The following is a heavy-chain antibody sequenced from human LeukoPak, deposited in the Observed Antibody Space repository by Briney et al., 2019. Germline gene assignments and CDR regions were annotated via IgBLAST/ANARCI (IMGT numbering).Heavy chain of an antibody. CDR3: ARILLNAFDI. CDR1: GFTFSSYS. J-gene: IGHJ3*02. CDR2: ISSSSSYI. D-gene: IGHD3-10*01. Sequence: GGSLRPSCAASGFTFSSYSMNWVRQAPGKGLEWVSSISSSSSYIYYADSVKGRFNISRDNAKNSLYLQMNSLRAEDTAVYYCARILLNAFDIWAQGTMVTVSS. V-gene: IGHV3-21*01.